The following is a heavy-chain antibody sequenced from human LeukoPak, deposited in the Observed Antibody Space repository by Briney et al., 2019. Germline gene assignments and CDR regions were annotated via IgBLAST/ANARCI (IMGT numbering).Heavy chain of an antibody. D-gene: IGHD3-10*01. V-gene: IGHV4-34*01. CDR3: ARHGSGQDY. CDR2: INHSGST. J-gene: IGHJ4*02. CDR1: GGSFSGYY. Sequence: SETLSLTCAVYGGSFSGYYWSWIRQPPGKGLEWIGEINHSGSTNYNPSLKSRVTISVDTSKNQFSLKLSSVTAADTAVYYCARHGSGQDYWGQGTLVTASS.